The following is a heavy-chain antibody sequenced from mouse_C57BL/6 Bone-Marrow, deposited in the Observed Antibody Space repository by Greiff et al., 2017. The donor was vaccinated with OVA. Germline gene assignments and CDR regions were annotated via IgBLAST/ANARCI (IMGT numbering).Heavy chain of an antibody. CDR3: ARAGYYYGSTWFAY. CDR2: IYPGDGDT. Sequence: VMLVESGPELVKPGASVKISCKASGYAFSSSWMNWVKQRPGKGLEWIGRIYPGDGDTNYNGKFKGKATLTADKSSSTAYMQLSSLTSEDSAVYFCARAGYYYGSTWFAYWGQGTLVTVSA. V-gene: IGHV1-82*01. CDR1: GYAFSSSW. J-gene: IGHJ3*01. D-gene: IGHD1-1*01.